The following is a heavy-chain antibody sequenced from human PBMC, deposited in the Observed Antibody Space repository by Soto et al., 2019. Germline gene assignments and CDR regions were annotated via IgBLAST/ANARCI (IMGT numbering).Heavy chain of an antibody. J-gene: IGHJ4*02. D-gene: IGHD3-10*01. Sequence: QVQLVQSGTEVKKPGSSVKVSCKASGDTFSFYTINWVRQAPGLGLEWVGRTNPIVSVSNYAQKFQGRVSVTADKSTSTAYMELRSLRSDDTAMYFCAASYGSGYRAFDYWGQGALVIVSS. V-gene: IGHV1-69*02. CDR1: GDTFSFYT. CDR3: AASYGSGYRAFDY. CDR2: TNPIVSVS.